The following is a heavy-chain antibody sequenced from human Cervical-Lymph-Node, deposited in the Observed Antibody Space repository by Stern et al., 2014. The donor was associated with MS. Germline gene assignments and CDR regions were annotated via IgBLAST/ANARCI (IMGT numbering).Heavy chain of an antibody. CDR3: ARDDGIRCLDF. V-gene: IGHV1-2*02. D-gene: IGHD4-17*01. J-gene: IGHJ4*02. CDR2: IISYNGGT. Sequence: VQLVESGAEVKKPGASVRVSCKASGYTFSDYYMHLVRQAPGQGLEWMGSIISYNGGTRYAQKFEGRVTMISDTSTSTAYIELSGMTSDDTAVYYCARDDGIRCLDFWGQGTLVTVSS. CDR1: GYTFSDYY.